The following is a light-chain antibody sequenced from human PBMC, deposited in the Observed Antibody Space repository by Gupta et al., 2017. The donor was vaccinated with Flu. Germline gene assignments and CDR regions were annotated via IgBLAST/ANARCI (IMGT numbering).Light chain of an antibody. CDR1: SSNVGINY. J-gene: IGLJ3*02. V-gene: IGLV1-51*01. Sequence: HSVFTQPPSVSAAPGLTLTISCSGSSSNVGINYVFWCQQLPGSAPKLLIYDNNERPSGIPDRLSGSMSGTSATLGITGLQTGDEADYYCGTCDSSLSAGRVFGGGTKLTVL. CDR3: GTCDSSLSAGRV. CDR2: DNN.